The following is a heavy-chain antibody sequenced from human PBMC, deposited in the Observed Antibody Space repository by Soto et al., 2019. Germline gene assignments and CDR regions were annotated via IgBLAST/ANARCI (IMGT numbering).Heavy chain of an antibody. V-gene: IGHV4-59*01. CDR2: VYNSGST. CDR3: ARYRREAVAGYTLDN. CDR1: GGSISSNY. D-gene: IGHD6-13*01. Sequence: PSETLSLTCTVSGGSISSNYWTWIRQPPGKGLEWIGYVYNSGSTNYNPSLKSRVTISEDTSKSQFSLKVNCMTAADTAVYYCARYRREAVAGYTLDNWGQGILVTVSS. J-gene: IGHJ4*02.